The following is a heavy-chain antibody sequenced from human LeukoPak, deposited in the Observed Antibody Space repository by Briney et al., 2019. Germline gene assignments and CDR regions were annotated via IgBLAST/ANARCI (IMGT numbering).Heavy chain of an antibody. J-gene: IGHJ6*03. CDR2: INPSGGST. D-gene: IGHD4-11*01. CDR1: GYTFTSYY. Sequence: GASVKVSCKASGYTFTSYYMHWVRQAPGQGLEWMGIINPSGGSTSYAQKFQGRVTMTRDTSTSTVYMELSSLRSEDTAVYYCARDLNDYSNRWVWYMDVWGKGTTVTVSS. V-gene: IGHV1-46*01. CDR3: ARDLNDYSNRWVWYMDV.